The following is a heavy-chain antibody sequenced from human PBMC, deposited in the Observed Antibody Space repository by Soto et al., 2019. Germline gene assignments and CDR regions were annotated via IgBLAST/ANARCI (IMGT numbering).Heavy chain of an antibody. CDR1: GYSFTSYW. Sequence: GESLKISCKGSGYSFTSYWIGWVRQMPGKGLECMGRIDPTDSYTDYSPSFEGHVTMSVDRSINTAYLEWSSLKASDTAMYYCARDYQRGWPYYYGMDVWGQGTTVTVSS. CDR3: ARDYQRGWPYYYGMDV. CDR2: IDPTDSYT. D-gene: IGHD6-19*01. V-gene: IGHV5-10-1*01. J-gene: IGHJ6*02.